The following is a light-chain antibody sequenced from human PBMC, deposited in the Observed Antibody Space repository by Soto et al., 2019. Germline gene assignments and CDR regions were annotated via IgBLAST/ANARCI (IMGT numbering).Light chain of an antibody. CDR3: QQLDSNPYT. Sequence: DIQLTQSPSLLSASVGDRVTITCRASQGITRYLAWYQQKPGRAPKLLIYGASNLQSGVPSRFSGSGSGTEFTLTVSSLQPEDFATYYCQQLDSNPYTFGPGTKVDIK. J-gene: IGKJ3*01. CDR2: GAS. CDR1: QGITRY. V-gene: IGKV1-9*01.